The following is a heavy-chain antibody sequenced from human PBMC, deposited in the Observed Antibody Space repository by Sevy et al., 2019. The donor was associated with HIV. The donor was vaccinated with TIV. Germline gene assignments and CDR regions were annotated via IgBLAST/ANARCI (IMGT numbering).Heavy chain of an antibody. D-gene: IGHD6-19*01. CDR2: YSGSGGST. J-gene: IGHJ4*02. V-gene: IGHV3-23*01. Sequence: GESLKISCAGSGFIFSNYAMNWVRQAPGQGLEWVSDYSGSGGSTYYADSVKGRFTISRDNSKNMLYLQMNSLRADDTSVYYCAKEGPLAGLDHWGQGTLVTVSS. CDR3: AKEGPLAGLDH. CDR1: GFIFSNYA.